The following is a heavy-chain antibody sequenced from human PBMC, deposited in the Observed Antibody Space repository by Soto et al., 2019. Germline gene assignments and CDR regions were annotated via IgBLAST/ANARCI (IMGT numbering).Heavy chain of an antibody. D-gene: IGHD2-8*02. CDR1: GFTFSKFW. J-gene: IGHJ5*02. Sequence: GGSLRLSCTVSGFTFSKFWMSWVRQAPGKGLEWVANIKDDGSQSYYVDSVKGRFTISRDNAKNSLYLQVNSLRVDDTAVYYCARLLLYSASGRGWFDPRGQGTLVTVSS. V-gene: IGHV3-7*03. CDR3: ARLLLYSASGRGWFDP. CDR2: IKDDGSQS.